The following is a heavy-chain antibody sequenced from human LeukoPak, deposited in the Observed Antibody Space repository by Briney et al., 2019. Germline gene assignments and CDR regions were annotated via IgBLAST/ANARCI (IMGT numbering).Heavy chain of an antibody. Sequence: ASVKVSCKASGYTFTSYGISWVRQAPGQGLEWMGWISAYNGNTNYAQKLQGRVTVTTDTSTSTAYMELRSLRSDDTAVYYCAQGISDFWSGYYTDYYFDYWGQGTLVTVSS. CDR2: ISAYNGNT. D-gene: IGHD3-3*01. J-gene: IGHJ4*02. CDR1: GYTFTSYG. CDR3: AQGISDFWSGYYTDYYFDY. V-gene: IGHV1-18*01.